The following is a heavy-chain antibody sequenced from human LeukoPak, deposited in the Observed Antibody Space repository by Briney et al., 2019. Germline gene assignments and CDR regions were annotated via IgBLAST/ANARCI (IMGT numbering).Heavy chain of an antibody. CDR3: ARDPLPSSSMVGYAFDI. CDR1: GYTFTSYG. V-gene: IGHV1-18*01. Sequence: ASVKVSCKASGYTFTSYGISWVRQAPGQGLEWMGWISAYNGNTNYAQKLQGRVTMTTDTSTSTAYMELRSLRSDDTAVYYCARDPLPSSSMVGYAFDIWGQGTMVTVSS. CDR2: ISAYNGNT. J-gene: IGHJ3*02. D-gene: IGHD6-6*01.